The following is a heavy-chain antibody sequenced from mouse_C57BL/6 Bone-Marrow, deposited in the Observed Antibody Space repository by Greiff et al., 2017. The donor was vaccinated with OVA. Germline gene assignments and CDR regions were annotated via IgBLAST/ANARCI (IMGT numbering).Heavy chain of an antibody. V-gene: IGHV1-50*01. CDR2: FDPSDSYT. J-gene: IGHJ4*01. D-gene: IGHD1-1*01. CDR1: GYTFTSYW. Sequence: QQSCKASGYTFTSYWMQWVKQRPGQGLEWIGEFDPSDSYTNYNQKFKGKATLTVDTSSSTAYMQLSSLTSEDSAVYYCARSLLRYCYAMDYWGQGTSVTVSS. CDR3: ARSLLRYCYAMDY.